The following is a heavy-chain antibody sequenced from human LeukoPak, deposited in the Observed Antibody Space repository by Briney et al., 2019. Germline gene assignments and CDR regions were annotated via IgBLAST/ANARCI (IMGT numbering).Heavy chain of an antibody. CDR3: AKDPEYYDFWSGYNFFDY. CDR1: GFTFSSYA. Sequence: GGSLRLSCAASGFTFSSYAMSWVRQAPGKGLEWVSAISGSGGSTYYADSVKGRFTISRDNSKNTLYLQMNSLRAEDTAVYYCAKDPEYYDFWSGYNFFDYWGQGTLVTVSS. V-gene: IGHV3-23*01. J-gene: IGHJ4*02. CDR2: ISGSGGST. D-gene: IGHD3-3*01.